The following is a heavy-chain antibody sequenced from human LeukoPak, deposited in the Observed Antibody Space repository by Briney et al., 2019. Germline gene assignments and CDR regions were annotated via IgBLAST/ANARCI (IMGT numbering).Heavy chain of an antibody. Sequence: QPGGSLRLSCAASGFTFSSYAMSWVRQAPGKGLEWVSGISGSGGSTYYADSVKGRFTISGDNSKNTLYLQMNSLRAEDTAVYYCAKDRLPGSNYYYGMDVWGQGTTVTVSS. V-gene: IGHV3-23*01. CDR3: AKDRLPGSNYYYGMDV. CDR2: ISGSGGST. D-gene: IGHD1-26*01. CDR1: GFTFSSYA. J-gene: IGHJ6*02.